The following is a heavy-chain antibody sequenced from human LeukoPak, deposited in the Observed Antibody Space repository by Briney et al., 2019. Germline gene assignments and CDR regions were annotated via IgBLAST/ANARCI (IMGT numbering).Heavy chain of an antibody. J-gene: IGHJ6*02. CDR3: AREGASRTGYRSGDGMDV. D-gene: IGHD3/OR15-3a*01. V-gene: IGHV4-4*07. Sequence: PSETLSLTCTVSGGSISSYYWSWIRQPAGKGLEWIGRIYTSGSTNYNPSLKSRVTISVDTSKNQFSLKLSSVTAADTAVYYCAREGASRTGYRSGDGMDVWGQGTTVTVSS. CDR2: IYTSGST. CDR1: GGSISSYY.